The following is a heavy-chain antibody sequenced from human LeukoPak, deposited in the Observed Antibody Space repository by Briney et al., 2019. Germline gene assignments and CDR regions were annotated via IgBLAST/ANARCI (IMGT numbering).Heavy chain of an antibody. V-gene: IGHV3-30*03. CDR2: ISYDGSNK. CDR1: GFTFSSYG. Sequence: PGGSLRLSCAASGFTFSSYGMHWVRQAPGKGLEWVAVISYDGSNKYYADSLKGRFTVSRDNAKNSLYLQMNSLAVEDTAVYYCTTPAAGPRAEYSQYWGQGTLVTVSS. D-gene: IGHD6-13*01. CDR3: TTPAAGPRAEYSQY. J-gene: IGHJ1*01.